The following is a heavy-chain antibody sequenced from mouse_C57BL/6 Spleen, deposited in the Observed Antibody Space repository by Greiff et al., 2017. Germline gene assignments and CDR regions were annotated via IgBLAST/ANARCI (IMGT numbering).Heavy chain of an antibody. Sequence: VQLVESGPGLVAPSQSLSITCTVSGFSLTSYGVHWVRQPPGKGLEWLVVIWSDGSTTYNSALKSRLSISKDNSKSQVFLKMNSLQTDDTAMYYCARHGIYYYGSSYDYYAMDYWGQGTSVTVSS. V-gene: IGHV2-6-1*01. CDR1: GFSLTSYG. CDR2: IWSDGST. D-gene: IGHD1-1*01. J-gene: IGHJ4*01. CDR3: ARHGIYYYGSSYDYYAMDY.